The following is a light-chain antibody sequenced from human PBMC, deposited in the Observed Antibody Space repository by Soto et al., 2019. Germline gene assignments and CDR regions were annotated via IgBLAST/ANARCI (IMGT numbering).Light chain of an antibody. CDR1: QSVSSSY. J-gene: IGKJ4*01. Sequence: PGGRATLSCRASQSVSSSYLAWYKQKPGQAPRLLIYGASSRATGIPDRFSGSGSGTDFTLTISSLQPEDFATYYCVQHYSYPLTFGGGTKVDIK. V-gene: IGKV3-20*01. CDR2: GAS. CDR3: VQHYSYPLT.